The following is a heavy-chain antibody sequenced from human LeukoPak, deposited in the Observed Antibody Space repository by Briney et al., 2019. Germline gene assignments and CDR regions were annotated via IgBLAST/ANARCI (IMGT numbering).Heavy chain of an antibody. CDR1: GYTFTSYG. CDR2: ISAYNGNT. V-gene: IGHV1-18*01. CDR3: ARVSCYYDSSGRRDY. J-gene: IGHJ4*02. Sequence: ASVKVSCKASGYTFTSYGLSWVGQAPGQGLEWMGWISAYNGNTNYAQKLQGRVTMTTDTSTSTAYMDLRSLRSDDTAVYYCARVSCYYDSSGRRDYWGQGTLVTVSS. D-gene: IGHD3-22*01.